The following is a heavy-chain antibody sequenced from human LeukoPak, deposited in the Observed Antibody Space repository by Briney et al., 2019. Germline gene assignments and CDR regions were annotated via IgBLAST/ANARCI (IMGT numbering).Heavy chain of an antibody. Sequence: ASVKVSCKASGYSFTSHYMHWVRQAPGQGLEWMGWINPNSGDTDYAQNFQGRVTMTRDTSISTAYLDLSRLRSDDTAVYYCARDMDTGPDLFDYWGQGTLVTVSS. CDR2: INPNSGDT. D-gene: IGHD5-18*01. J-gene: IGHJ4*02. V-gene: IGHV1-2*02. CDR1: GYSFTSHY. CDR3: ARDMDTGPDLFDY.